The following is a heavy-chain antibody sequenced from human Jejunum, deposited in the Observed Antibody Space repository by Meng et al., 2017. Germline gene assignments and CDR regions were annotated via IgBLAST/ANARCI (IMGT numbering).Heavy chain of an antibody. CDR1: GYMFTSYW. Sequence: GESLKTSRQGSGYMFTSYWIGWVRQMPGKGLGWMVIIWPGDSDTRYSPSLKGQVTISTDKSISTVYLQWNSLKASDSGIYYCARQRYSVGNDFDYWGQGTLVTVSS. CDR3: ARQRYSVGNDFDY. V-gene: IGHV5-51*01. D-gene: IGHD5-12*01. J-gene: IGHJ4*02. CDR2: IWPGDSDT.